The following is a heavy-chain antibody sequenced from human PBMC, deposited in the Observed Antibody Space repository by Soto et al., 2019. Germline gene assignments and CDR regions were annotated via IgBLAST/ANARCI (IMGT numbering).Heavy chain of an antibody. V-gene: IGHV3-30-3*01. J-gene: IGHJ4*02. Sequence: PGGSLRLSCAASGFTFSSYAMHWVRQAPGKGLEWVAVISYDGSNKYYADSVKGRFTISRDNSKNTLYLQMNSLRAEDTAVYYCARDRAAAGITYFDYWGQGTLVTVSS. D-gene: IGHD6-13*01. CDR2: ISYDGSNK. CDR3: ARDRAAAGITYFDY. CDR1: GFTFSSYA.